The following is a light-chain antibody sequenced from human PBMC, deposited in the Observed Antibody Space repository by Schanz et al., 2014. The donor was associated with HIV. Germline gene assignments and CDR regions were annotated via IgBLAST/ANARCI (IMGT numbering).Light chain of an antibody. CDR2: DVT. V-gene: IGLV2-14*03. CDR3: SSYTSSGTEI. J-gene: IGLJ2*01. Sequence: QSALTQPASVSGSPGQSITISCTGTSSDVGGSDSVSWFQQNPGKAPRLLIYDVTNRPSGVSHRFSGSKSGNTASLTISGLQAEDEADYYCSSYTSSGTEIFGGGTKLTVL. CDR1: SSDVGGSDS.